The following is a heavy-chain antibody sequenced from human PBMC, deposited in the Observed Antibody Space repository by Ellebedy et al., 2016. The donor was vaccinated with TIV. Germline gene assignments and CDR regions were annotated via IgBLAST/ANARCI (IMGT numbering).Heavy chain of an antibody. CDR3: ARDRPDGYHHYFDY. V-gene: IGHV1-46*01. Sequence: AASAKVSCKASGYTFTSYYLHWVRQAPGQGLEWMGIINPSGGSTTYAQKFQGRVTMTSDTSTSTVYMELSSLGSEDTAVYYCARDRPDGYHHYFDYWGQGTLVTVSS. CDR1: GYTFTSYY. CDR2: INPSGGST. J-gene: IGHJ4*02. D-gene: IGHD5-24*01.